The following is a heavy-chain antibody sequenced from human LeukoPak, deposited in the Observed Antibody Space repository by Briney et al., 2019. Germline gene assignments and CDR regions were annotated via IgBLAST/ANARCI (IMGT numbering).Heavy chain of an antibody. V-gene: IGHV3-53*01. Sequence: PGGSLRLSCAASGFTVSSNYMSWVRQAPGKGLEWVSVIYSGGSTYYADSVKGRFTISRDNSKNTLYLQMNSLRAEDTAVYYCARLYSGSYYYYYYMDVWGKGTTVTVSS. CDR3: ARLYSGSYYYYYYMDV. D-gene: IGHD1-26*01. CDR1: GFTVSSNY. CDR2: IYSGGST. J-gene: IGHJ6*03.